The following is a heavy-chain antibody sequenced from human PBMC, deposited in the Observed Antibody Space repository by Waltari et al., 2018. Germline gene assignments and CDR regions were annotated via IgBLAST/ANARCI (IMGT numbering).Heavy chain of an antibody. CDR1: GYNFIDDF. Sequence: QVQLVQPGAEGKKPGASVQVSCRASGYNFIDDFRHWVRQAPGQGLECMGVITPSGGSTTYEHKFQARVTMTRDTSTTTVYMELSSLTSDDTAVYYCARDRRPHGDFALGYWGQGTLVTVSS. CDR3: ARDRRPHGDFALGY. J-gene: IGHJ4*02. D-gene: IGHD2-21*01. V-gene: IGHV1-46*01. CDR2: ITPSGGST.